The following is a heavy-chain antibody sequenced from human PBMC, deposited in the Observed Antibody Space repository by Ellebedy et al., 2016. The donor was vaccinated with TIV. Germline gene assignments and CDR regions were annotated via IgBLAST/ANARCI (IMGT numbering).Heavy chain of an antibody. J-gene: IGHJ3*01. Sequence: GGSLRLXXVASGLTVSEAWMAWVRQAPGKGLEWLGQITSESSGGARAYAASVKDRFSISRDGSSHTVYLEMNSLKVEDTAVYFCATGWAFDFWGQGTVVSVSS. V-gene: IGHV3-15*01. CDR2: ITSESSGGAR. CDR1: GLTVSEAW. CDR3: ATGWAFDF.